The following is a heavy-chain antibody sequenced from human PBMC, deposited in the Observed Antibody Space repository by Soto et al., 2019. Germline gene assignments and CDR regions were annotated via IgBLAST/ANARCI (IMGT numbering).Heavy chain of an antibody. CDR3: ARVRDPHLDHYGLDV. CDR1: GFTFNDYG. V-gene: IGHV1-69*06. CDR2: LIPIYDAP. J-gene: IGHJ6*02. Sequence: GVSVKVSCKTSGFTFNDYGIHWVRQAPGQGLEWMGGLIPIYDAPNCAQKFQDRVTITADKSTTTVYLELSSLTSEDTAVYFCARVRDPHLDHYGLDVWGQGTTVTVSS.